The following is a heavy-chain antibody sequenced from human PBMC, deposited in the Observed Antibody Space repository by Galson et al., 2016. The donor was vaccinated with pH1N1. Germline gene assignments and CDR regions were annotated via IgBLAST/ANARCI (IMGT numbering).Heavy chain of an antibody. CDR3: ARGGYCSGGSCYDVFDY. D-gene: IGHD2-15*01. J-gene: IGHJ4*02. CDR1: GYTFTDYD. Sequence: SVKVSCKASGYTFTDYDINWVRQGTGRGLEWMGWMNPNNDNTGYAQKFQGRVTMTRNTSISTAYMELSSLRSEETAVYYCARGGYCSGGSCYDVFDYWGQGTLVTVS. CDR2: MNPNNDNT. V-gene: IGHV1-8*01.